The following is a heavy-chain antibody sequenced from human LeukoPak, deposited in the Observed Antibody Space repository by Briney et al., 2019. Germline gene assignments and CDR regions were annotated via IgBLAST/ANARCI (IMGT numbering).Heavy chain of an antibody. CDR2: IFHSGAT. J-gene: IGHJ4*02. CDR3: VRHRQWLLFPDY. Sequence: SETLSLTCTVSGDSISINYNWGWIRQPPGKGLEWIGSIFHSGATHYSPSLKSRVTISVDTSNNQFSLKLSSMTAADTAVYYCVRHRQWLLFPDYWGQGTLVTVSS. D-gene: IGHD6-19*01. V-gene: IGHV4-38-2*02. CDR1: GDSISINYN.